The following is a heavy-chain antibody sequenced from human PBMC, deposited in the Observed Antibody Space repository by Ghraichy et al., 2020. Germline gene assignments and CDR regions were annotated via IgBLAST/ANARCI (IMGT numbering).Heavy chain of an antibody. J-gene: IGHJ6*02. D-gene: IGHD3-3*02. CDR3: AKVAFLELMGGMDV. CDR2: ISYDGSNE. CDR1: GFTFSSYG. Sequence: LSLTCAASGFTFSSYGMHWVRQAPGKGLEWVAVISYDGSNEYYADSVKGRFTISRDNSKNTLYLQMNSLRAEDTAVYYCAKVAFLELMGGMDVWGQGTTVTVSS. V-gene: IGHV3-30*18.